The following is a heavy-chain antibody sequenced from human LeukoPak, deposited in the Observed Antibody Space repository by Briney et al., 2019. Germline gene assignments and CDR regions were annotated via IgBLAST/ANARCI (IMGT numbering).Heavy chain of an antibody. Sequence: SETLSLTCTVSGGSISSYYWSWIRQPAGKGLEWIGRISTSGSTNYNPSLKSRVTMSVDTSKNQFSLKLSSVTAADTAVYYCARARERYFDWLPLDYYYYYMDVWGKGTTVTVSS. CDR1: GGSISSYY. CDR3: ARARERYFDWLPLDYYYYYMDV. D-gene: IGHD3-9*01. V-gene: IGHV4-4*07. J-gene: IGHJ6*03. CDR2: ISTSGST.